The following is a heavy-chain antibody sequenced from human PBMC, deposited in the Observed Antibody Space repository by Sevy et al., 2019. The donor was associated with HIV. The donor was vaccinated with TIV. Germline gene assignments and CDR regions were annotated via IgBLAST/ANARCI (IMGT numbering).Heavy chain of an antibody. D-gene: IGHD3-22*01. J-gene: IGHJ3*02. V-gene: IGHV2-5*01. CDR2: IYWNDDK. CDR3: AHTSYYDSRETPYDAFDI. Sequence: SGPTLVKPTQTLTLTCTFSGFSLTTSGLGVGWIRQPPGKSLEWLAIIYWNDDKRSSPSLKSRLTLTKATSKNQVVLTMTNMDPVDTATYYCAHTSYYDSRETPYDAFDIWGQGTTVTVSS. CDR1: GFSLTTSGLG.